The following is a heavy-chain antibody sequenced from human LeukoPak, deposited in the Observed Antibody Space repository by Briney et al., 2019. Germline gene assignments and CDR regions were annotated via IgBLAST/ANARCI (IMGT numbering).Heavy chain of an antibody. D-gene: IGHD5-12*01. J-gene: IGHJ4*02. V-gene: IGHV3-23*01. CDR1: GFTFSSYG. CDR3: ARGPSGYHNT. CDR2: ISGSGGST. Sequence: GGSLRLSCAASGFTFSSYGMSWVRQAPGKGLEWVSAISGSGGSTYYADSVKGRFTISRDNSKNTLYLQMNSLRAEDTAVYYCARGPSGYHNTGGQGTLVTISS.